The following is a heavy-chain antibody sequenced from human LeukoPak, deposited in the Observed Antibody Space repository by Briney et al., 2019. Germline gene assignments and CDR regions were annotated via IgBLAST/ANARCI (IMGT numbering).Heavy chain of an antibody. J-gene: IGHJ4*02. V-gene: IGHV3-20*04. CDR2: INWNAGST. D-gene: IGHD2-21*01. Sequence: PGGSLRLSCAASGFMFDDYDMSWVRQAPGKGLEWVSGINWNAGSTAYADYVKGRFTISRENAKNSLYLQMNSLRAEDTALYYCARAFKYSMSGYYFDYWGQGTLVTVSS. CDR3: ARAFKYSMSGYYFDY. CDR1: GFMFDDYD.